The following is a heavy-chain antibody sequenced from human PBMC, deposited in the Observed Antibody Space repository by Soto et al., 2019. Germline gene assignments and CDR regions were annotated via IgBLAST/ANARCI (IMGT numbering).Heavy chain of an antibody. Sequence: QVQLVESGGGLVKPGGSLRLSCATSGFSFRDYYMSWIRQTPGKGLEWISYISGSGDNIYYGGSVQGRVTISRDNDKNSLYLQMNSLRADDTAVYYCARDGDHYGSGSHYDAMFWGQGILVTVSS. J-gene: IGHJ4*02. CDR2: ISGSGDNI. D-gene: IGHD3-10*01. CDR3: ARDGDHYGSGSHYDAMF. V-gene: IGHV3-11*01. CDR1: GFSFRDYY.